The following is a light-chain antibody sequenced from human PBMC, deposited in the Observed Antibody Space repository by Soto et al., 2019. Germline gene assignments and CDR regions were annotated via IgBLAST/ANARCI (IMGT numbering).Light chain of an antibody. CDR1: QSVSNNY. J-gene: IGKJ3*01. CDR3: QQYGNSPVT. Sequence: EIVLTQSPGTLSLSPGERATLSCRASQSVSNNYLAWYQQKPGQAPRLLIYGASNRATGIPDRFSGSGTGTDFTLTISRLEPEDFAVYYCQQYGNSPVTFGPGTKVDIK. V-gene: IGKV3-20*01. CDR2: GAS.